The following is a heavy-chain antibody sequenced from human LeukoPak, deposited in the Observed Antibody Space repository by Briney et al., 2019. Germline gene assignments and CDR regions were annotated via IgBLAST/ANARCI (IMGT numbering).Heavy chain of an antibody. Sequence: ASVKVSCKASGYTFTGYYMHWVRQAPGQGLEWMGWINPNSGGTNYAQKFQGRVTMTRDTSISTAYMELSRLRSDDTAVYYCARTTMVRGTYYMDVWGKGTTVTVSS. CDR1: GYTFTGYY. J-gene: IGHJ6*03. D-gene: IGHD3-10*01. CDR3: ARTTMVRGTYYMDV. CDR2: INPNSGGT. V-gene: IGHV1-2*02.